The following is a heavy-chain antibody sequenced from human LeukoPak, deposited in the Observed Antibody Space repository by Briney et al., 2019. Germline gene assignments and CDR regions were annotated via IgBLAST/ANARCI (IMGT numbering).Heavy chain of an antibody. J-gene: IGHJ4*02. CDR2: ISGSGGST. Sequence: GGSLRLSCAASGFTFNNYGMSWVRQAPGKGLEWVSAISGSGGSTYYADSVKGRFTISRDNSKNTLYLQMNSLRAEDTAVYYCAKERPVSTGGYGDYVDYWGQGTLVTVSS. CDR3: AKERPVSTGGYGDYVDY. V-gene: IGHV3-23*01. D-gene: IGHD4-17*01. CDR1: GFTFNNYG.